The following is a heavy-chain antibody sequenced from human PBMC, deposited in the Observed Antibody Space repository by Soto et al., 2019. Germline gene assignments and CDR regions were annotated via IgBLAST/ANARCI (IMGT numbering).Heavy chain of an antibody. CDR1: GYSFTTYW. J-gene: IGHJ5*02. D-gene: IGHD6-13*01. CDR2: IDPSDSYT. Sequence: GESLKISCNGSGYSFTTYWISRVRQMPGKGLEWMGRIDPSDSYTNYSPSFQGHVTISADKSIGTAYLQWSSLKASDTAMYYCARLGIAAPGNPGPWGQGTLVTVSS. CDR3: ARLGIAAPGNPGP. V-gene: IGHV5-10-1*01.